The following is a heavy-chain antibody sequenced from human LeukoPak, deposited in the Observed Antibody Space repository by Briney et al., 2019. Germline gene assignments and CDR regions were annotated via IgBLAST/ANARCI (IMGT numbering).Heavy chain of an antibody. Sequence: PSETLSLTCAVYGGSFSGYYWSWIRQPPGKGLEWIGEINHSGSTNYNPSLKSRVTISVDTSKNQFSLKLSSVTAADTAVYYCARALRGDYVWGSYREYFDYWGQGTLVTVSS. V-gene: IGHV4-34*01. J-gene: IGHJ4*02. CDR3: ARALRGDYVWGSYREYFDY. D-gene: IGHD3-16*02. CDR2: INHSGST. CDR1: GGSFSGYY.